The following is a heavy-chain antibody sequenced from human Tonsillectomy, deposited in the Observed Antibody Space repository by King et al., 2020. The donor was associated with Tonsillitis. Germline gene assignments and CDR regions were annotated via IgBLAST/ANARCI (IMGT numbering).Heavy chain of an antibody. CDR2: IDPSDSYT. CDR1: GYSFTTYW. D-gene: IGHD6-13*01. J-gene: IGHJ4*02. V-gene: IGHV5-10-1*03. CDR3: ARTAGIAAAVTFLDY. Sequence: QLVQSGAEVKKPGESLRISCKGSGYSFTTYWITWVRQMPGKGLEWMGTIDPSDSYTNYSPSFQGHVTISADKSINTAYLQWSSLKASVTAMYYCARTAGIAAAVTFLDYWGQGTLVTVSS.